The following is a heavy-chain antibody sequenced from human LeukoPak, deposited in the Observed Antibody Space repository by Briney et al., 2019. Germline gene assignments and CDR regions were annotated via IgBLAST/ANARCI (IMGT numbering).Heavy chain of an antibody. CDR3: AKGLVVIRFGHLDS. D-gene: IGHD3-22*01. CDR2: ISDSGGTT. V-gene: IGHV3-23*01. Sequence: GGSLRLSCAASGFTFSSYDMSWVRQAPGKGLEWVSTISDSGGTTYSADSVKGRFTISRDNSKNTLYLQMNSLRAEDTAVYYCAKGLVVIRFGHLDSWGQGTLVTVSS. J-gene: IGHJ4*02. CDR1: GFTFSSYD.